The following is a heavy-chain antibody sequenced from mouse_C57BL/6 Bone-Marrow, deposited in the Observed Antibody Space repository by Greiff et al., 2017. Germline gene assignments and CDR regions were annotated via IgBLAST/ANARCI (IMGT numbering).Heavy chain of an antibody. CDR1: EYEFPSHD. CDR2: INSDGGRT. D-gene: IGHD4-1*01. CDR3: ERGRSGTLDY. J-gene: IGHJ2*01. V-gene: IGHV5-2*03. Sequence: DVMLVESGGGLVQPGESLKLSCESNEYEFPSHDMPWVRKTPEKRLELVAAINSDGGRTYYQDTMKSRCIISRDKTKKTLYLQMSSLRSEDTALYYCERGRSGTLDYWGQGTTLTVSS.